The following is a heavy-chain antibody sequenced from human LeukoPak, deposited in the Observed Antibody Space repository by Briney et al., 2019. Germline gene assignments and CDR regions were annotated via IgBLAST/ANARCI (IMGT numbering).Heavy chain of an antibody. J-gene: IGHJ6*03. Sequence: PGGSLRLSCAASGFTFDDYGMSCVRQAPGKGLEWVSGINWNGGSTVYADSVKGRFTISRDNAKKSLYLQMNSLRAEDTALYYCARDRQLESYYYYYYMDVWGKGTTVTVSS. CDR1: GFTFDDYG. D-gene: IGHD6-13*01. CDR2: INWNGGST. V-gene: IGHV3-20*04. CDR3: ARDRQLESYYYYYYMDV.